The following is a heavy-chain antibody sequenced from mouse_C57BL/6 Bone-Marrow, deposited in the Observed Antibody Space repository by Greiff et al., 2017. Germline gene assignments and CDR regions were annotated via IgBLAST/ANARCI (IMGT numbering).Heavy chain of an antibody. D-gene: IGHD3-1*01. CDR3: AGRGFTKRTHY. J-gene: IGHJ2*01. Sequence: QVQLQQSGPELVKPGASVKISCKASGYAFSSSWMNWVKQRPGKGLEWIGRIYPGDGDTNYNGKFKGKATLTAATSSSTAYMQLSRLTPADSAVFFCAGRGFTKRTHYWGQGTTLTVSS. CDR2: IYPGDGDT. V-gene: IGHV1-82*01. CDR1: GYAFSSSW.